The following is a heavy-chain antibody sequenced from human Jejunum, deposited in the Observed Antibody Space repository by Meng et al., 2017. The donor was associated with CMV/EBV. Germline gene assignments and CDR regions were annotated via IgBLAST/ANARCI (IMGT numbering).Heavy chain of an antibody. CDR1: STNAA. D-gene: IGHD2-8*02. Sequence: STNAAWNWGRQSPSRGREWLGRTYYRSNWNADYAGSVEGRISISPDTSKNQFSLQLNSVTPEDTAVYYCAGSTGNRRGFYYYGIDVWGQGTTVTVSS. CDR2: TYYRSNWNA. V-gene: IGHV6-1*01. J-gene: IGHJ6*02. CDR3: AGSTGNRRGFYYYGIDV.